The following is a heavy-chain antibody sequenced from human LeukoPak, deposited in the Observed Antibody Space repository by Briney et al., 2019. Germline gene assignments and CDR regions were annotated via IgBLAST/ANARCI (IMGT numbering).Heavy chain of an antibody. Sequence: GESLKISCKGSGYSFTSYWISWVRQMPGKGLEWMGIIYPGDSDTRYSPSFQGQVTISADKSISTAYLQWSSLKASDTAMYYCARQGRSGWYSDAFDIWGQGTMVTVSS. J-gene: IGHJ3*02. V-gene: IGHV5-51*01. D-gene: IGHD6-19*01. CDR1: GYSFTSYW. CDR3: ARQGRSGWYSDAFDI. CDR2: IYPGDSDT.